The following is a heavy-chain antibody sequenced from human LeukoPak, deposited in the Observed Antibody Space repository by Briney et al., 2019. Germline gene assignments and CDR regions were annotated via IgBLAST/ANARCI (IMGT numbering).Heavy chain of an antibody. CDR3: AREDIVVVPAAIDI. V-gene: IGHV4-59*12. J-gene: IGHJ3*02. CDR2: IYYSGDT. D-gene: IGHD2-2*01. CDR1: GGSISSYY. Sequence: PSETLSLTCTVSGGSISSYYWSWIRQPPGKGLEWIGYIYYSGDTTYNPSLRSRVTISIDTSKNQFSLKLSSVTAADTAVYYCAREDIVVVPAAIDIWGQGTMVTVSS.